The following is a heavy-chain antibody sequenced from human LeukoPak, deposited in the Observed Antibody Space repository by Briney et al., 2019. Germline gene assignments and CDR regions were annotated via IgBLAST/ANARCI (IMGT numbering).Heavy chain of an antibody. Sequence: GGSLRLSCAASGFTVSSNYMSWVRQAPGKGLEWVSVIYSGDSTYYGDSVKGRFTISRDNSKHTLYLQMHSLRVEDTAVYYCAAVAGTDDAFDIWGQGTMVTVSS. J-gene: IGHJ3*02. CDR1: GFTVSSNY. V-gene: IGHV3-53*05. D-gene: IGHD6-19*01. CDR3: AAVAGTDDAFDI. CDR2: IYSGDST.